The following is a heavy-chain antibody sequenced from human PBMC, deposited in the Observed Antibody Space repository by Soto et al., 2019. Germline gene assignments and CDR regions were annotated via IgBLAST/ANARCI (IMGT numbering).Heavy chain of an antibody. Sequence: SETLSLTCAVYGGSFSGYYWSWIRQPPGKGLEWIGEINHSGSTNYNPSLKSRVTISVDTSKNQFSLKLSSVTAADTAVYYCARSPRIAAAGTGWFDPWGQGTLVTVSS. CDR1: GGSFSGYY. J-gene: IGHJ5*02. CDR3: ARSPRIAAAGTGWFDP. D-gene: IGHD6-13*01. CDR2: INHSGST. V-gene: IGHV4-34*01.